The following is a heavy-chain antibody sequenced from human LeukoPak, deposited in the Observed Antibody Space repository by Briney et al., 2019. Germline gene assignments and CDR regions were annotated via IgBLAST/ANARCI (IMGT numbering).Heavy chain of an antibody. CDR1: GFTFSDYY. D-gene: IGHD1-26*01. J-gene: IGHJ4*02. V-gene: IGHV3-11*01. CDR3: ARVGATAYFDY. Sequence: GGSLRLSCAASGFTFSDYYMSWIRQAPGKGLEGVSYISSGRTTIYYADSVKGRFTISRDNVKNFLYLQMNSLRVEDTAVYYCARVGATAYFDYWGQGTLVTVSS. CDR2: ISSGRTTI.